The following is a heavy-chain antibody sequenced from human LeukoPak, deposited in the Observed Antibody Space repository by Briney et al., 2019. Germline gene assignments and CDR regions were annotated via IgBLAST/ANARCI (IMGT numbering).Heavy chain of an antibody. CDR1: GFSFSVYE. D-gene: IGHD6-6*01. V-gene: IGHV3-48*03. CDR3: ARVYSSSSGKTFDY. J-gene: IGHJ4*02. Sequence: GGSLRLSCAASGFSFSVYEIHWVRQAPGKGLEWISDISSSGTTTYYADSVKGRFTISRDNAKNSLYLQMNSLRAEDTAVYYCARVYSSSSGKTFDYWGQGTLVTVSS. CDR2: ISSSGTTT.